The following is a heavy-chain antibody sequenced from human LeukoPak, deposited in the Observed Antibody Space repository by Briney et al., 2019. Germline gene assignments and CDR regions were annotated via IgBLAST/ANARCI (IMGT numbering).Heavy chain of an antibody. D-gene: IGHD3-22*01. CDR1: GFTFRNYR. V-gene: IGHV3-7*01. Sequence: GGSLRLSCAASGFTFRNYRMNWVRQVPGKGLEWVANMKLDGREKNYVDSVKGRFTISRDNAKNSLYLQMNSLRAEDTAVYYCARGNYDSSGYPQYWGQGTLVTVSS. CDR3: ARGNYDSSGYPQY. CDR2: MKLDGREK. J-gene: IGHJ4*02.